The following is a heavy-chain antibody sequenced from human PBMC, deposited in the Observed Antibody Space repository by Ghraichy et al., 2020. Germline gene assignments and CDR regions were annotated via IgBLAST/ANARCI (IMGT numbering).Heavy chain of an antibody. CDR2: IYSGGST. V-gene: IGHV3-53*01. CDR3: ARDYYSSSSWGYYFDY. CDR1: GFTVSSNY. Sequence: GGSLRLSCAASGFTVSSNYMSWVRQAPGKGLEWVSVIYSGGSTYYADSVNGRFTISRDNSKNTLYLQMNSLRAEDTAVYYCARDYYSSSSWGYYFDYWGQGTLVTVSS. J-gene: IGHJ4*02. D-gene: IGHD6-6*01.